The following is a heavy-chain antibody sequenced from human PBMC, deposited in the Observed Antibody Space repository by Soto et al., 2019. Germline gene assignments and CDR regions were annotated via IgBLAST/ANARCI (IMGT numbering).Heavy chain of an antibody. Sequence: ASVKVSCKASGYTFTSYGIHWVRQAPGQRLEWMGWINAANGDTKYSPKFQGRVTITRDTSASTAYMELSSLRSEDTAVYYCVRRHVSATRTEWFDPWGQGTLVTVSS. CDR2: INAANGDT. CDR3: VRRHVSATRTEWFDP. CDR1: GYTFTSYG. D-gene: IGHD6-13*01. J-gene: IGHJ5*02. V-gene: IGHV1-3*01.